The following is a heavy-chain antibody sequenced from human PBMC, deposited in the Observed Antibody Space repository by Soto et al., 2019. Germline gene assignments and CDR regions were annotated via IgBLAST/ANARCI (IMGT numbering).Heavy chain of an antibody. Sequence: QVQLQESGPGLVKPSETLSLTCTVSGVSINNGNDYWTWIRQHPGKGLEWIGHVHYSGSIYYNPSLKSRLNMSVDTSKNQVSLELSSVTVADTAVYYCVRGMDLYKRGFWGQGTLVTVSS. CDR2: VHYSGSI. CDR1: GVSINNGNDY. V-gene: IGHV4-31*03. D-gene: IGHD6-25*01. J-gene: IGHJ4*02. CDR3: VRGMDLYKRGF.